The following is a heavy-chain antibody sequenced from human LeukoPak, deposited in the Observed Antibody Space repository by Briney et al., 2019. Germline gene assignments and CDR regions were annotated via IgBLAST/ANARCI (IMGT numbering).Heavy chain of an antibody. D-gene: IGHD5-24*01. CDR3: ARGGMATTGWGYRY. J-gene: IGHJ4*02. CDR2: IYSSGRT. CDR1: GGSLSIYL. V-gene: IGHV4-4*07. Sequence: PSETLSLTCSVSGGSLSIYLWSWIRQPAGKGLEWIGHIYSSGRTNYSPSLKGRVTMSVDTSNHQFSLQLSSVIAADTAVYYCARGGMATTGWGYRYWGQGTLVTVSS.